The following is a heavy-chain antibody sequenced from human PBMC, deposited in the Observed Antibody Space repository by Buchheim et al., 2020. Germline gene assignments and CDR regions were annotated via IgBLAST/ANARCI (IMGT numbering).Heavy chain of an antibody. Sequence: EVQLLESGGGLVQPGGSLRLSCAASGFTFSSYAMSWVRQAPGKGLEWVSAISGSGGSTYYADSVKGRFTISRDNSKNTLYLQMNSLRAEDTAVYYCAKVYYYDSSGYYQRREYFQHWGQGTL. CDR3: AKVYYYDSSGYYQRREYFQH. CDR2: ISGSGGST. V-gene: IGHV3-23*01. CDR1: GFTFSSYA. D-gene: IGHD3-22*01. J-gene: IGHJ1*01.